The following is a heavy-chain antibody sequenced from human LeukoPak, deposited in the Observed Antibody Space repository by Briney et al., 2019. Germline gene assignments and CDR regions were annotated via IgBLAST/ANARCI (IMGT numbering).Heavy chain of an antibody. CDR3: ARLKRGYDILTGYSIGGFDP. D-gene: IGHD3-9*01. Sequence: PSETLSLTCAVYGGSFSGYYWSWIRQPPGKGLEWIGEINHSGSTNYNPSLKSRVTISVDTSKNQFSLKLSSVTAADTAVYYCARLKRGYDILTGYSIGGFDPWGQGTLSPSPQ. CDR1: GGSFSGYY. V-gene: IGHV4-34*01. J-gene: IGHJ5*02. CDR2: INHSGST.